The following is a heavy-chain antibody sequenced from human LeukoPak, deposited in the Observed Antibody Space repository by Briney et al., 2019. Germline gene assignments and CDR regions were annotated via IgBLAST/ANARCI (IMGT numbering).Heavy chain of an antibody. Sequence: PPETLSLTCTVSGGSISSNNYYWGWIRQPPGKGLEWIGSIYYSGSNYSPSLKSRVTISVETSKNQFSLKLSSVTAADTAVHYCARFDYWGQGTLVTVSS. CDR3: ARFDY. CDR2: IYYSGS. CDR1: GGSISSNNYY. V-gene: IGHV4-39*07. J-gene: IGHJ4*02.